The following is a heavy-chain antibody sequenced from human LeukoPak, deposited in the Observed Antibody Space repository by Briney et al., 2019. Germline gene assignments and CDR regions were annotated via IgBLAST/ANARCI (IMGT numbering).Heavy chain of an antibody. CDR1: GFTFSSYA. J-gene: IGHJ4*02. Sequence: PGGSLRFSCAASGFTFSSYAMSWVRQAPGKGLEWVSPISGSGSSTYYADSVKGRFTISRDNSKNTLYLQMNSLRAEDTAVYYCAKGVAVASPYYFDYWGQGTLVTVSS. CDR2: ISGSGSST. V-gene: IGHV3-23*01. D-gene: IGHD6-19*01. CDR3: AKGVAVASPYYFDY.